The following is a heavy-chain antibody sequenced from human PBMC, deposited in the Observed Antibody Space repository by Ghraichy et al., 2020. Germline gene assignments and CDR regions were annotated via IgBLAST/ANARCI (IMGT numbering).Heavy chain of an antibody. CDR1: GGSISNYY. V-gene: IGHV4-59*08. CDR2: ISYSGSA. Sequence: SETLSLTCAVSGGSISNYYWNWIRQPPGKGLEWIGYISYSGSAMYNPSLKSRLTISMDTSKNDLSLKLSSVTAADTAVYYCASQCSYYSYVDYCGQPTLVTVPS. D-gene: IGHD3-22*01. J-gene: IGHJ4*02. CDR3: ASQCSYYSYVDY.